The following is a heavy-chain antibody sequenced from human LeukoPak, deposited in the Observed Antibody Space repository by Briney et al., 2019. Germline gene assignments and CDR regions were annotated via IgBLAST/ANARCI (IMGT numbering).Heavy chain of an antibody. CDR1: GGSISSGGYY. J-gene: IGHJ4*02. CDR2: IYYSGST. Sequence: SQTLSLTCTVSGGSISSGGYYWSWIRQHPGKGLEWIGYIYYSGSTYYNPSLKSRVTISVDASKNQFSLKLSSVTAADTAVYYCARDHMVRQPLWGQGTLVTVSS. CDR3: ARDHMVRQPL. V-gene: IGHV4-31*03. D-gene: IGHD3-10*01.